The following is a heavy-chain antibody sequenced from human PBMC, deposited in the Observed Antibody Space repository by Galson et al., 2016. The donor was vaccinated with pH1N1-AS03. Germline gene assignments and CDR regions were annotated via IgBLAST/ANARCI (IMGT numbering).Heavy chain of an antibody. J-gene: IGHJ4*02. CDR1: GGTFIPYA. CDR3: ARDRDRYGSGTSFDY. D-gene: IGHD3-10*01. CDR2: IIPVFDTV. V-gene: IGHV1-69*06. Sequence: SVKVSCKAHGGTFIPYAISWVRQAPGQGLEWMGRIIPVFDTVDYAQKFQGRVTITADRSTCTVSMELSTLRSEDTAFYFCARDRDRYGSGTSFDYWGQGTLVTVSS.